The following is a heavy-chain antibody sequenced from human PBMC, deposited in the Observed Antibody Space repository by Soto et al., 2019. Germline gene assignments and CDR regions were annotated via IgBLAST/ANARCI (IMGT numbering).Heavy chain of an antibody. CDR3: ARSDYYEATGTFEN. CDR1: GYSFSDFG. D-gene: IGHD4-17*01. V-gene: IGHV1-18*04. J-gene: IGHJ4*02. Sequence: QVHLVQSGGELKKPGASVKVSCKASGYSFSDFGITWVRQAAGQGLEWMGWISGKNGNTNYAQKVQGRVTLTADTSTSTAYTEVRALTSDDTGIYYCARSDYYEATGTFENWGQGTPVTVSS. CDR2: ISGKNGNT.